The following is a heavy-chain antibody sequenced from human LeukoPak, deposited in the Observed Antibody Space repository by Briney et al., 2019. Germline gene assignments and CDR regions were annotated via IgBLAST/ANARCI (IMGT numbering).Heavy chain of an antibody. Sequence: KPSETLSLTCTVSGGSISSYYWSWIRQPPGKGLEWIGYIYYSGSTNHNPSLKSRVTISVDTSKNQFSLKLSSVTAADTAVYYCARHEDGGHSLDYWGLGTLITVSS. V-gene: IGHV4-59*08. J-gene: IGHJ4*02. CDR2: IYYSGST. CDR3: ARHEDGGHSLDY. CDR1: GGSISSYY. D-gene: IGHD4-23*01.